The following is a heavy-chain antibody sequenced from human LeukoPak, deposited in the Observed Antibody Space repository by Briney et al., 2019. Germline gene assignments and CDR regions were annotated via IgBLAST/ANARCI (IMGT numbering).Heavy chain of an antibody. V-gene: IGHV3-48*01. CDR2: ISSSSSTI. CDR3: ARVTTPFITGTTFYYSYGMDV. J-gene: IGHJ6*02. Sequence: GGSLRLSCAASGFTFSSYSMNWVRQAPGKGLEWVSYISSSSSTIYYADSVKGRFTISRDNAKNSLYLQMSSLRAEDTAVYYCARVTTPFITGTTFYYSYGMDVWGQGTTVTVSS. CDR1: GFTFSSYS. D-gene: IGHD1-7*01.